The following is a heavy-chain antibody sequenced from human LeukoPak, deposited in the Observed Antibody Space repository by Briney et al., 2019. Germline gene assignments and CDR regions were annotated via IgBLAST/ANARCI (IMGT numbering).Heavy chain of an antibody. D-gene: IGHD1-1*01. CDR3: ARDAHANVMNDPMYTQFDP. CDR2: IKTDGSQI. V-gene: IGHV3-7*01. Sequence: VQPGGSLRLSCVASGFTFSSYWMTWVRPAPGKGLEWVANIKTDGSQIYYVDSVKGRFTISRDNAKNSLYLQMDSLRAGDTALYYCARDAHANVMNDPMYTQFDPWGQGTLVTVSS. CDR1: GFTFSSYW. J-gene: IGHJ5*02.